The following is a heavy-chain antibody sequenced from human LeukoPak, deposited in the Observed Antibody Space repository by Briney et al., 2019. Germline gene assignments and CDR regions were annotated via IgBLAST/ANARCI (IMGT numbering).Heavy chain of an antibody. V-gene: IGHV4-38-2*02. D-gene: IGHD2-2*01. J-gene: IGHJ6*03. Sequence: NPSETLSLTCTVSGYSISSGYYWGWIRQPPGKGLEWIGSIYHSGSTNYNPSLKSRVTISVDTSKNQFSLKLSSVIAADTAVYYCARTTEGYCSSASCFGFSYSYYMDVWGKGTTVTISS. CDR1: GYSISSGYY. CDR2: IYHSGST. CDR3: ARTTEGYCSSASCFGFSYSYYMDV.